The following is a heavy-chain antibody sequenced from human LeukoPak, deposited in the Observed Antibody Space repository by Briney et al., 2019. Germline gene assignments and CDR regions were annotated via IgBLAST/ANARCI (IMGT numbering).Heavy chain of an antibody. J-gene: IGHJ4*02. CDR3: ARVGIAVAGSLNFDY. CDR2: IYYSGST. Sequence: SETLSLTCTVSGASINSHYWSWIRQPPGKGLEWIGYIYYSGSTNYNPSLKSRVTISVDTSKNQFSLKLSSVTAADTAVYYCARVGIAVAGSLNFDYWGQGTLVTVSS. V-gene: IGHV4-59*11. CDR1: GASINSHY. D-gene: IGHD6-19*01.